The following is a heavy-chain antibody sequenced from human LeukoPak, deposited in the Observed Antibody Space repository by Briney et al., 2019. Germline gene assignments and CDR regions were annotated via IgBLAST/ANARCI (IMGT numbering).Heavy chain of an antibody. V-gene: IGHV1-46*01. CDR3: ARDYSRITMIVVVITYFDY. CDR2: INPSGGST. CDR1: GYTFTSYY. J-gene: IGHJ4*02. Sequence: ASVKVSCKASGYTFTSYYMHWVRQAPGQGLEWMGIINPSGGSTSYAQKFQGRVTMTRDMSMSTVYMELSSLRSEDTAVYYCARDYSRITMIVVVITYFDYWGQGTLVTVSS. D-gene: IGHD3-22*01.